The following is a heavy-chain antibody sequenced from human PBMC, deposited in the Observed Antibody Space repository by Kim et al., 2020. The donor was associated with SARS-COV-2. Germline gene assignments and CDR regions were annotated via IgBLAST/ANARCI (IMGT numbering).Heavy chain of an antibody. J-gene: IGHJ5*02. V-gene: IGHV5-51*01. CDR3: ARGRDAFDP. Sequence: YSPSSQGQVTMSVDKSIRTVYLQWSSLKAADTAMYYCARGRDAFDPWGQGTLVTVSS.